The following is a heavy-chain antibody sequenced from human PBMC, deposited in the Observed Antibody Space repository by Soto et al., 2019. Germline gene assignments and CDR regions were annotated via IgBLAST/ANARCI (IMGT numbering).Heavy chain of an antibody. D-gene: IGHD4-4*01. V-gene: IGHV4-31*03. CDR3: ARDRPYSNYHYYYGMDV. J-gene: IGHJ6*02. Sequence: PSETLSLTCTVSGGSISSGGYYWSWIRQHPGKGLEWIGYIYYSGSTYYNPSLKSRVTISVDTSKNQFSLKLSSVTAADTAVYYCARDRPYSNYHYYYGMDVWGQGTTVTVSS. CDR2: IYYSGST. CDR1: GGSISSGGYY.